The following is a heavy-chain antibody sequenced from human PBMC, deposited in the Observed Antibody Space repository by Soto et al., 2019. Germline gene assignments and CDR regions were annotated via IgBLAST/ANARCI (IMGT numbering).Heavy chain of an antibody. V-gene: IGHV5-51*01. CDR3: ARLARYGEDSYWYFDC. CDR1: GYSFPSYW. Sequence: EVQLVQSGAEVKKPGESLKISCKGSGYSFPSYWIGWVRQMPGKGLECMGVIYPGDSDTRYSPSFQGQLTISADKSISTAYLQLSSLKSADTAMYYCARLARYGEDSYWYFDCCGRVTLVTFCS. CDR2: IYPGDSDT. J-gene: IGHJ2*01. D-gene: IGHD4-17*01.